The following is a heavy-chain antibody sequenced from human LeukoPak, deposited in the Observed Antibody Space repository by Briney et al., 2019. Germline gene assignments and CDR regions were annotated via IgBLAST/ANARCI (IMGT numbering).Heavy chain of an antibody. J-gene: IGHJ4*02. Sequence: GESLKISCKGSGYSFASYWIAWVRQMPGKGLEWMGIICPGDSDTRHSPSFQGQVTISADKSISTAYLQWSSLKASDTAIYYCARQWGDCSSTSCYSAYWGQGTLVTVSS. CDR2: ICPGDSDT. CDR1: GYSFASYW. V-gene: IGHV5-51*01. CDR3: ARQWGDCSSTSCYSAY. D-gene: IGHD2-2*01.